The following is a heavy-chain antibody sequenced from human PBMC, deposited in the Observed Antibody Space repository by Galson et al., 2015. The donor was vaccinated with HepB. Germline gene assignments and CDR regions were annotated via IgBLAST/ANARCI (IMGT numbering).Heavy chain of an antibody. CDR1: GFTFSSYA. D-gene: IGHD3-3*01. Sequence: SLRLSCAASGFTFSSYAMSWVRQAPGKGLEWVSAISGSGGSTYYADSVKGRFTISRDNSKNTLYLQMNSLRAEDTAVYYCAKVDRSGSPLNAIFGVVITKGRYFDYWGQGTLVTVSS. V-gene: IGHV3-23*01. CDR2: ISGSGGST. J-gene: IGHJ4*02. CDR3: AKVDRSGSPLNAIFGVVITKGRYFDY.